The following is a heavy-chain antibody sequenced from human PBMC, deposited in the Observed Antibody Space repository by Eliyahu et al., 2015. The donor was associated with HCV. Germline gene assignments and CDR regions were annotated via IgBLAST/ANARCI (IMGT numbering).Heavy chain of an antibody. D-gene: IGHD2-15*01. V-gene: IGHV3-9*01. J-gene: IGHJ2*01. CDR2: ITYNGANT. CDR1: GXDFXXSS. Sequence: VQLVESGEGVVQPGRXLKLSCAGSGXDFXXSSMPWVRQLPGKGLEWXAGITYNGANTDYADSVKGRFIISRENAKNSLYLQMNSLRREDTGLYFCTKGRVDFAGDGWYFDFWGRGTLVSVSS. CDR3: TKGRVDFAGDGWYFDF.